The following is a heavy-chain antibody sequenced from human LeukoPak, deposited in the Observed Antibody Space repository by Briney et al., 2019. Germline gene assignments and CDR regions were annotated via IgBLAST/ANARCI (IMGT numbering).Heavy chain of an antibody. D-gene: IGHD6-6*01. CDR1: DGSISTYF. Sequence: SDTLSLTCTISDGSISTYFWRWIRPPPAKGLEWIGYVYYSGSADYNPSLRSRVTLSVDTSKNQFSLTLTSVTAADTAMYYCATTTIGSSSSYYFDYWGRGTLVTVSS. J-gene: IGHJ4*02. CDR3: ATTTIGSSSSYYFDY. CDR2: VYYSGSA. V-gene: IGHV4-59*07.